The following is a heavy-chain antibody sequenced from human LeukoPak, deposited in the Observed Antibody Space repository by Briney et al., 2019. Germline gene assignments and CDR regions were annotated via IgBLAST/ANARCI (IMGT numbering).Heavy chain of an antibody. J-gene: IGHJ6*02. CDR3: AKRLTATNTYIFFGLDV. Sequence: GGSLRLSCAATGFSFTDYGMHWVRQPPGKGLEWVSAIRNGGGTDYADSVKGRFTISRDNAKNSLYLQLSSLRPEDTALYYCAKRLTATNTYIFFGLDVWGQGTSVTVSS. CDR2: IRNGGGT. D-gene: IGHD1-26*01. V-gene: IGHV3-9*01. CDR1: GFSFTDYG.